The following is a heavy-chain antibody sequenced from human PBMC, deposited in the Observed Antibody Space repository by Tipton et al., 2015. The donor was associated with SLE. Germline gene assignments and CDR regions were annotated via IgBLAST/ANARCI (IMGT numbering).Heavy chain of an antibody. CDR2: IYYSGST. D-gene: IGHD2-8*01. J-gene: IGHJ4*02. CDR3: ARDGGVNDY. Sequence: TLSLTCTVSGGSISSSSYYWGWIRQPPGKGLEWIGSIYYSGSTYYNPSLKSRVTISVDTSKNQFSLKLSSVTAADTAVYYCARDGGVNDYWGQGTLVTVSS. V-gene: IGHV4-39*07. CDR1: GGSISSSSYY.